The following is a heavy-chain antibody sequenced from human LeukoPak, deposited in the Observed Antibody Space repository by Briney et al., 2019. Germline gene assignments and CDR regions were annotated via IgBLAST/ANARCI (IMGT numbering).Heavy chain of an antibody. CDR2: INHSGST. J-gene: IGHJ4*02. Sequence: SETLSLTCAVYGGSFSGYYWSWIRQPPGKGLEWIGEINHSGSTNYNPSLKSRVTISVDTSKNQFSLKLSSVTAADTAVYYCARVSGCYEPYTFDYWGQGTLVTVSS. CDR1: GGSFSGYY. CDR3: ARVSGCYEPYTFDY. V-gene: IGHV4-34*01. D-gene: IGHD5-12*01.